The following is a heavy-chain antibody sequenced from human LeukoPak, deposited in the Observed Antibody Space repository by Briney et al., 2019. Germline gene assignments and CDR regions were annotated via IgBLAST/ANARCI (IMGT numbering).Heavy chain of an antibody. J-gene: IGHJ4*02. CDR2: IYPGDSDT. V-gene: IGHV5-51*01. CDR3: ARQPSMIREVIAFDY. D-gene: IGHD3-10*01. CDR1: GYIFTNYW. Sequence: GESLKISCKGSGYIFTNYWIGWVRQMPGKGLEWMGIIYPGDSDTRYSPSFQGKVTISADKSISTAYLQWRSLKASDTAMYYCARQPSMIREVIAFDYWGQGTLVTVSS.